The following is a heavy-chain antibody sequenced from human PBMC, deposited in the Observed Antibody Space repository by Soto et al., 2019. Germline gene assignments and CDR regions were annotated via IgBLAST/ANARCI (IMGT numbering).Heavy chain of an antibody. CDR2: INHSGST. J-gene: IGHJ4*02. V-gene: IGHV4-34*01. Sequence: SETLSLTCAVYGGSFSGYYWSWIRQPPGKGLEWIGEINHSGSTNYNPSLKSRVTISVDTSKNQFSLKLSSVTAADTAVYYCARGGGYCSGGSCYRLDYWGQGILVTAPQ. CDR3: ARGGGYCSGGSCYRLDY. CDR1: GGSFSGYY. D-gene: IGHD2-15*01.